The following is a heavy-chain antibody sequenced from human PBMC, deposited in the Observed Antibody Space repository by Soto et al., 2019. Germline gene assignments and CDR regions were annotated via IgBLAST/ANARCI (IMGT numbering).Heavy chain of an antibody. D-gene: IGHD4-17*01. CDR3: ARGALTTMGDGYYFDY. CDR1: GFTFSSYN. V-gene: IGHV3-48*01. CDR2: IRSSSSTI. J-gene: IGHJ4*02. Sequence: EVQLVESGGGLVQPGGSLRLSCAASGFTFSSYNMNWVRQAPGKGLEWVSNIRSSSSTIYYADSVKGRFTISRDNAKNSLYLQMNSLRAEDTAVYYCARGALTTMGDGYYFDYWGQGTLVTVSS.